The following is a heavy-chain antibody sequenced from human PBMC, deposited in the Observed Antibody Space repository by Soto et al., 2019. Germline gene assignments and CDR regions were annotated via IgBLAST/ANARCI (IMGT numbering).Heavy chain of an antibody. V-gene: IGHV3-21*01. CDR3: VRLYDSSGYYYFDY. Sequence: AGGSLRLSCAASGFTFSRYSMNWVRQAPGGGPEWVSSIGSGGSFIYYADSLKGRFTISRDNAKNSLYLQMTSLRAEDTAVYYFVRLYDSSGYYYFDYWGQGTPVTVSS. D-gene: IGHD3-22*01. J-gene: IGHJ4*01. CDR1: GFTFSRYS. CDR2: IGSGGSFI.